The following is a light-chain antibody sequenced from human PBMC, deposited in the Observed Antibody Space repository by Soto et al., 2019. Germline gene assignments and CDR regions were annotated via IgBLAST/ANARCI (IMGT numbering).Light chain of an antibody. Sequence: DIQMTQSPSTLSASVGDRVTITCRASQSISRWLAWYQQKPGKAPKLLIHDATSLESGVPSRFSGSGSGTGFTLKISRVEAEDVGVYYCMQALQTPTTFGQGTRLEIK. V-gene: IGKV1-5*01. CDR2: DAT. CDR1: QSISRW. CDR3: MQALQTPTT. J-gene: IGKJ5*01.